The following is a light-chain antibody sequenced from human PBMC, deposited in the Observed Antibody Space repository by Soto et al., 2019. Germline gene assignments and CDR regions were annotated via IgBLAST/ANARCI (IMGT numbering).Light chain of an antibody. CDR2: GAS. J-gene: IGKJ1*01. V-gene: IGKV3-15*01. CDR1: QSVNNF. CDR3: QQYSNWPSWT. Sequence: EKVMTQSPATLSMSPGERATLSCRASQSVNNFLAWYQQKPGQAPRLLIYGASTRATGIPARCSGSGSGTEFTLTISSLQSEDLAVYYCQQYSNWPSWTFGQGTKVEVK.